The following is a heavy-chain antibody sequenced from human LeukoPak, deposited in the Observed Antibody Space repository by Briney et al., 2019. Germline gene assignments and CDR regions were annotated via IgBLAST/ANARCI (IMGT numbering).Heavy chain of an antibody. CDR1: GYIFAIYG. V-gene: IGHV1-18*01. Sequence: ASVKVSCKASGYIFAIYGVSWVRQAPGQGLEWMGWIRPYKGKTNYAQKLQGRVTMTTDTSTSTAHMELRSLRTDDTAVYYCARDLTAGGDGQGYWGQGTLVTVSS. J-gene: IGHJ4*02. CDR3: ARDLTAGGDGQGY. D-gene: IGHD2-21*01. CDR2: IRPYKGKT.